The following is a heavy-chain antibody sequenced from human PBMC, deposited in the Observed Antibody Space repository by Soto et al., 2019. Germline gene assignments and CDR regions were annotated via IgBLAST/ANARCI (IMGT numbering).Heavy chain of an antibody. J-gene: IGHJ4*02. CDR3: ARGLDILTEFDY. D-gene: IGHD3-9*01. CDR1: GFTFSSYA. Sequence: EVQLVESGGGLVKPGGSLRLSCATSGFTFSSYAMSWVRQAPGKGLEWVSSISSGSRYKYHADSVKGRFTISRDNAKNSLYLQMHSLRAEDTAVYFCARGLDILTEFDYWGQGTLVTVSS. CDR2: ISSGSRYK. V-gene: IGHV3-21*02.